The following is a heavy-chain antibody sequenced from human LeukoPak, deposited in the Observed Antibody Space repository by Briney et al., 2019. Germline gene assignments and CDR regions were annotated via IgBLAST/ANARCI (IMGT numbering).Heavy chain of an antibody. V-gene: IGHV3-53*01. CDR3: AKGPPLFDY. Sequence: GGSLRLSCAASGFTFSSNYMNWVRQAPGKGLEWVSVIYSGGSTYYSDSVKGRFTITRDNSKNTLYLQMNSVRAEATDVYYCAKGPPLFDYWGKGTLVPVSS. J-gene: IGHJ4*02. CDR2: IYSGGST. CDR1: GFTFSSNY.